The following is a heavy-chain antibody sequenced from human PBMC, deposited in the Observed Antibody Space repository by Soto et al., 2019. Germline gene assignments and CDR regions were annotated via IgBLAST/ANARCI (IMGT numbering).Heavy chain of an antibody. J-gene: IGHJ6*02. CDR1: GGTFSSYA. Sequence: GASVKVSCKASGGTFSSYAISWVRQAPGQGLEWMGGIIPIFGTANYAQKFQGRVTITADESTSTAYMELSSLRSEDTAVYYCARDPGGNSYYYYYGMDVWGQGTTVTVSS. CDR2: IIPIFGTA. D-gene: IGHD2-21*02. CDR3: ARDPGGNSYYYYYGMDV. V-gene: IGHV1-69*13.